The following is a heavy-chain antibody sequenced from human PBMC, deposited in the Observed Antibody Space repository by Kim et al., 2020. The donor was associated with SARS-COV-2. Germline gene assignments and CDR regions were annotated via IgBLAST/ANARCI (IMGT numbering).Heavy chain of an antibody. D-gene: IGHD3-10*01. J-gene: IGHJ4*02. V-gene: IGHV3-74*01. CDR2: T. Sequence: TNYADPVKGRFTLSRDNAENTLYLQMNSLTADDTAMYFCARDVSGADDYWGQGTLVTVSS. CDR3: ARDVSGADDY.